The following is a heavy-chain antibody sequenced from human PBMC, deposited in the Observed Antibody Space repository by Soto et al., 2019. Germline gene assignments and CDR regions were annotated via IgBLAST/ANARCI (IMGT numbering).Heavy chain of an antibody. Sequence: QVQLVESGGGVVQPGRSLRLSCAASGFTLSSYAMHWVRQAPGKGLEWVAVISYDGSTKYYADSVKGRFTISRDNSKNTLYLQMNSLRPEDTAVYYCARDRPLRFLEWLLFYWGQGTLVTVSS. CDR3: ARDRPLRFLEWLLFY. CDR2: ISYDGSTK. J-gene: IGHJ4*02. CDR1: GFTLSSYA. D-gene: IGHD3-3*01. V-gene: IGHV3-30-3*01.